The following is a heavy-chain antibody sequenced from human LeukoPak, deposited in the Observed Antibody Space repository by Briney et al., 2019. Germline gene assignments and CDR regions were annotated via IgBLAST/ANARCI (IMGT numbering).Heavy chain of an antibody. D-gene: IGHD3-22*01. J-gene: IGHJ5*02. CDR3: ARLTYYYDSSGYYQP. V-gene: IGHV1-69*04. CDR1: GGTFSSYA. CDR2: IIPILGIA. Sequence: SVKVSCKASGGTFSSYAISWVRQTPGQGLEWMGRIIPILGIANYAQKFQGRVTITADKSTSTAYMELSSLRSEDTAVYYCARLTYYYDSSGYYQPWGQGTLVTVSS.